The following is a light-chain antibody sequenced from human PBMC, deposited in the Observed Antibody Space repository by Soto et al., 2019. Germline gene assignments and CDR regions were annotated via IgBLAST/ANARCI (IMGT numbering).Light chain of an antibody. CDR2: GAS. CDR3: QQYNNWPGHT. Sequence: EIVMTQSPATLSVSPGERATLSCRASQSVSSNLAWYQQKPGQAPRLLIYGASTRATGIPARFSGSGSGTDFTLTISSLRSEDFAVYYCQQYNNWPGHTFGQGTKLEIK. J-gene: IGKJ2*01. V-gene: IGKV3-15*01. CDR1: QSVSSN.